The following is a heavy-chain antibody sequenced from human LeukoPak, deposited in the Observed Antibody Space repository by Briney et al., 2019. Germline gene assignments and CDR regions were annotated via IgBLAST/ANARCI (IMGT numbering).Heavy chain of an antibody. V-gene: IGHV1-8*01. CDR1: GYTFTIYD. CDR3: ARGGRWLQFCDY. Sequence: AAVKVSSKPSGYTFTIYDINWVRQATAQGLEWMGWMNPNSGNTGYAQKFQGRVTMTRNTSISTAYMELSSLRSEDTAVYYCARGGRWLQFCDYWGQGTLVTVSS. CDR2: MNPNSGNT. D-gene: IGHD5-24*01. J-gene: IGHJ4*02.